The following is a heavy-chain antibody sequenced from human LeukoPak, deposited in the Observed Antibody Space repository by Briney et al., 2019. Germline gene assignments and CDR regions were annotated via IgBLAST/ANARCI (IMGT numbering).Heavy chain of an antibody. Sequence: SETLSLTCAVSGGSISSGHSSWNWFRQPPGKDLEWIGYIYHSGSTYYNPSLKSRVAISVDKSKNQFSLKLRSVTAADTALYYCARGGTAFDIWGQGTMVTVSS. CDR3: ARGGTAFDI. D-gene: IGHD1-26*01. V-gene: IGHV4-30-2*01. J-gene: IGHJ3*02. CDR1: GGSISSGHSS. CDR2: IYHSGST.